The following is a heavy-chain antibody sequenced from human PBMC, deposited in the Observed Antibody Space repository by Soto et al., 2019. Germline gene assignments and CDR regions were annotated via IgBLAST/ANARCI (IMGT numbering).Heavy chain of an antibody. J-gene: IGHJ6*02. CDR2: ISAYNGNT. CDR1: GYTFTSYG. D-gene: IGHD3-10*01. V-gene: IGHV1-18*01. Sequence: GASVKVSCKASGYTFTSYGISWVRQAPGQGLEWMGWISAYNGNTNYAQKLQGRVTMTTDTSTSTAYMELRSLRSDDTAVYYCARGGYYGSGSYYVDGMDVWGQGTTVTVSS. CDR3: ARGGYYGSGSYYVDGMDV.